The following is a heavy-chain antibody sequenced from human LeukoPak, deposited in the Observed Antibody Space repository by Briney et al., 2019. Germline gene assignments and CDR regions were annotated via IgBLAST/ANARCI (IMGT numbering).Heavy chain of an antibody. Sequence: PGGSLRLSCAASGFIFNTYGMHWIRQAPGKGLEWVAFIRYDGSNKYSADSVKGRFTISRDNAKNSLYLQMNSLRAEDTAVYYCARDPTSVEYQLLDDYWGQGTLVTVSS. CDR3: ARDPTSVEYQLLDDY. D-gene: IGHD2-2*01. CDR2: IRYDGSNK. CDR1: GFIFNTYG. V-gene: IGHV3-30*02. J-gene: IGHJ4*02.